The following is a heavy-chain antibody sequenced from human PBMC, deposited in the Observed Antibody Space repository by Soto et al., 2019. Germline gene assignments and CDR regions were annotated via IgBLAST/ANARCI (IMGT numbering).Heavy chain of an antibody. CDR2: IYYSGST. CDR1: GGSISSSSYY. V-gene: IGHV4-39*01. D-gene: IGHD5-18*01. J-gene: IGHJ6*03. Sequence: SETLSLTCTVSGGSISSSSYYWGWIRQPPGKGLEWIGSIYYSGSTYYNPSLKSRVTISVDTSKNQFSLKLSSVTAADTAVYYCARHNEGGSKHTAMVWGDYYYYYMDVWGKGTTVTVSS. CDR3: ARHNEGGSKHTAMVWGDYYYYYMDV.